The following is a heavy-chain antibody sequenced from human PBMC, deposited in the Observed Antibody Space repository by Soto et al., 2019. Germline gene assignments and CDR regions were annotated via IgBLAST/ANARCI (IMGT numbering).Heavy chain of an antibody. J-gene: IGHJ4*02. CDR1: GYTFTSYG. D-gene: IGHD2-15*01. V-gene: IGHV1-18*01. CDR2: ISAYNGNT. CDR3: ARGTIVVVVAATGPFDY. Sequence: QVQLVQSGAEVKKPGASVKVSCKASGYTFTSYGISWVRQAPGQGLEWMGWISAYNGNTNYAQKLQGRVTMTTDTSTSTAYMELRSLSSDDTAVYYCARGTIVVVVAATGPFDYWGQGTLVTVSS.